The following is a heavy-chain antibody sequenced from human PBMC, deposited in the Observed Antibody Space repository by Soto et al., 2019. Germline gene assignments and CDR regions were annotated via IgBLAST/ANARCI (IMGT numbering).Heavy chain of an antibody. Sequence: QVQLVESGGGVVQPGRSLRLSCAASEFTFSSYGMHWVRQAPGKGLEWVAVIWYDGSNKYYADSVKGRFTISRDNSKNTLYLQMNSLRAEDTAVYYCARERIAAAGDWYFDLWGRGTLVTVSS. D-gene: IGHD6-13*01. CDR3: ARERIAAAGDWYFDL. CDR2: IWYDGSNK. J-gene: IGHJ2*01. V-gene: IGHV3-33*01. CDR1: EFTFSSYG.